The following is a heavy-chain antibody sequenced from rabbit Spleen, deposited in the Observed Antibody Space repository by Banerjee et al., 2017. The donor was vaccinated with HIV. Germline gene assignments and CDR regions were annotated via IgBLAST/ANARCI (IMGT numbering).Heavy chain of an antibody. CDR1: GFDFSNYG. CDR3: ARDLTGVIGWNFGW. V-gene: IGHV1S45*01. D-gene: IGHD1-1*01. J-gene: IGHJ4*01. Sequence: QEQLVESGGGLVQPGGSLKLSCKASGFDFSNYGVSWVRQAPGKGLEWIACINTNNGDTDYANWPKGRFTISKTSSTTVTLQLSSLTAADTATYFCARDLTGVIGWNFGWWGQGTLVTVS. CDR2: INTNNGDT.